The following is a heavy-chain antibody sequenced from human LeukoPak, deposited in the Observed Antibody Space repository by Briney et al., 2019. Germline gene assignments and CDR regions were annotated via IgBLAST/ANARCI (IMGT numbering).Heavy chain of an antibody. CDR2: INWNGGGT. CDR1: GFTFKDYG. J-gene: IGHJ6*02. Sequence: GRSLSLSCAATGFTFKDYGMHWVRQPPGKGLEWVSSINWNGGGTDNADSVKGRFTISRDNAKNSLYLQLSRLRPEDTALYYCAKHMRATNTYSFFGLDVWGQGTTVTVSS. V-gene: IGHV3-9*01. D-gene: IGHD1-26*01. CDR3: AKHMRATNTYSFFGLDV.